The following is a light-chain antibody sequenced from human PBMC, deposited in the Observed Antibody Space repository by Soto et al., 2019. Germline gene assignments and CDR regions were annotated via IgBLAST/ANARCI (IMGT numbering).Light chain of an antibody. Sequence: TNPASVSGSHGQSVTISCTGTSSDVGAYNLVSWYQQYPGKVPKLMIYGVTIRPSGISNRFSGSKSGSTASLTISGLRDEDEADYYCSSYSASYFYFFVSGTKFTVL. V-gene: IGLV2-14*01. CDR3: SSYSASYFYF. J-gene: IGLJ1*01. CDR1: SSDVGAYNL. CDR2: GVT.